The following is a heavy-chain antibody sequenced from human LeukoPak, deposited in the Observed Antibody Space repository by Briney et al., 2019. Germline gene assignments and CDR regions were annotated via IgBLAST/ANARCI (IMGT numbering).Heavy chain of an antibody. D-gene: IGHD2/OR15-2a*01. CDR2: IIPFFGTA. V-gene: IGHV1-69*05. Sequence: ASVKVSCKASGGTFSSYAISWVRQAPGQGLEWMGGIIPFFGTANYAQKFQGRVTITTDESTSTAYMELSSLRSEDTAVYYCARVQYLNTYSADGYFDYWGQGTLVTVSS. CDR1: GGTFSSYA. J-gene: IGHJ4*02. CDR3: ARVQYLNTYSADGYFDY.